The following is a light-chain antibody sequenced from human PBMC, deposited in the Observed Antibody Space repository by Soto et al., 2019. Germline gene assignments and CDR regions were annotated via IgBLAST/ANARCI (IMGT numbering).Light chain of an antibody. CDR2: DAS. CDR3: QQANDWPPT. Sequence: DIQMTQSPSTLSASVGDRVTITCRASQSISSWLAWYQQKPGKAPKLLIYDASTRATGIPARFSGSGSGTEFTLTISSLQSEDFAVYYCQQANDWPPTFGQGTRV. J-gene: IGKJ1*01. CDR1: QSISSW. V-gene: IGKV1-5*01.